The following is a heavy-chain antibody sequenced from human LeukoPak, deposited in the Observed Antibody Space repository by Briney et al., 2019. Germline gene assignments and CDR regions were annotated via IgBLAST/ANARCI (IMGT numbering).Heavy chain of an antibody. CDR1: GYTFTGYY. CDR3: ARAEGYCSSTSCYEPFDY. D-gene: IGHD2-2*01. CDR2: INPNSGGT. J-gene: IGHJ4*02. V-gene: IGHV1-2*06. Sequence: ASVKVSCKASGYTFTGYYMHWVLQAPGQGLEWMGRINPNSGGTNYAQKFQGRVTMTRDTSISTAYMELSRLRSDDTAVYHCARAEGYCSSTSCYEPFDYWGQGTLVTVSS.